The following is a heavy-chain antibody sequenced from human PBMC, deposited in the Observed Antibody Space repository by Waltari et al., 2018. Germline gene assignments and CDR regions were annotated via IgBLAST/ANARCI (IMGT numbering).Heavy chain of an antibody. V-gene: IGHV4-34*01. CDR3: ARQQREYSSSWYYY. D-gene: IGHD6-13*01. CDR1: GGSFSGYF. Sequence: QVQLQQWGAGLLKPSETLSLTCAVYGGSFSGYFWSWLRQPPGKGLEWIGEINHSGSTNYNPSLKSRVTISVDTSKNQFSLKLSSVTAADTAVYYCARQQREYSSSWYYYWGQGTLVTVSS. J-gene: IGHJ4*02. CDR2: INHSGST.